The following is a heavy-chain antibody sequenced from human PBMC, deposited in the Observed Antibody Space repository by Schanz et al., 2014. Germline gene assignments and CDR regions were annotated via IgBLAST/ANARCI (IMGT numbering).Heavy chain of an antibody. D-gene: IGHD3-22*01. CDR3: AREVGLYDRGWFDP. J-gene: IGHJ5*02. CDR2: IVPIAGIT. V-gene: IGHV1-69*04. Sequence: QVQLVQSGAEVKKPGSSVKVSCKASGGTFSSDTFSWVRQAPGQGLEWMGRIVPIAGITNYAQRFQGRVTITADKSSDTAYMELSSLRSEDTAVYYCAREVGLYDRGWFDPWGQGTLVNGSS. CDR1: GGTFSSDT.